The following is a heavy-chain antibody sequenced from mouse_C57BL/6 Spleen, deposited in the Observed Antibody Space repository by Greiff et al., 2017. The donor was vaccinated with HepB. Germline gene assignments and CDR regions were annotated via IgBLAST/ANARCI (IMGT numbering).Heavy chain of an antibody. CDR2: IYPGDGDT. Sequence: VKLQESGAELVKPGASVKISCKASGYAFSSYWMNWVKQRPGKGLEWIGQIYPGDGDTNYNGKFKGKATLTADKSSSTAYMQLISLASEDSAVYLCARYGSSYDFAYWGQGALVTVSA. D-gene: IGHD1-1*01. J-gene: IGHJ3*01. CDR3: ARYGSSYDFAY. CDR1: GYAFSSYW. V-gene: IGHV1-80*01.